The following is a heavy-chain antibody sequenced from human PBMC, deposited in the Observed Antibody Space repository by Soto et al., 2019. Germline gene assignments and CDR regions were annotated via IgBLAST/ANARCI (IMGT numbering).Heavy chain of an antibody. CDR1: VCTPTKLS. J-gene: IGHJ3*01. CDR2: FDPEDGET. Sequence: SVNVACKLSVCTPTKLSMHALRQAPGKGLEWMGGFDPEDGETIYAQKFQGRLTMTEDTSKDTAYMELSSLRSEDTAVYYCAKGVNYDSSGWHAFDSWGQGTMVTVSS. V-gene: IGHV1-24*01. CDR3: AKGVNYDSSGWHAFDS. D-gene: IGHD3-22*01.